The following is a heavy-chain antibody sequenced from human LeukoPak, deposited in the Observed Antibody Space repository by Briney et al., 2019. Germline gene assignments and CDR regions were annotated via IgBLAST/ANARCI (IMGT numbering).Heavy chain of an antibody. Sequence: GGSLRLSCAASGFTFSRYWMSWVRQAPGKGLEWVANIKQDGSQKSYVDSVKGRFTISRDNAKNSLYLQMNSLRAEDTAVYYCARGEARAGTPWDKMITFRPFDYWGQGTLVTVSS. CDR1: GFTFSRYW. CDR2: IKQDGSQK. D-gene: IGHD3-16*01. V-gene: IGHV3-7*04. J-gene: IGHJ4*02. CDR3: ARGEARAGTPWDKMITFRPFDY.